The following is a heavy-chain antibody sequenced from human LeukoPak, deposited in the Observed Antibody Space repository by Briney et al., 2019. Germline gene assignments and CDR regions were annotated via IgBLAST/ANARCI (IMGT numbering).Heavy chain of an antibody. Sequence: SETLSLTCAVYGGSFSGYYWSWIRKPPGKGLEWIGEINHSGSTNYNPSLKSRVTISVDTSKNQFSLKLSSVTAADTAVYYCARVTMIVVVNWFDPWGQGTLVTVSS. CDR3: ARVTMIVVVNWFDP. V-gene: IGHV4-34*01. CDR1: GGSFSGYY. J-gene: IGHJ5*02. CDR2: INHSGST. D-gene: IGHD3-22*01.